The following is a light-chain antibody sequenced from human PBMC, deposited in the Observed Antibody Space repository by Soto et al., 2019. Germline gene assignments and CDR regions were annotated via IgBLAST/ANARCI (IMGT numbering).Light chain of an antibody. CDR3: QQYGSSQT. CDR1: QSVSSSY. J-gene: IGKJ1*01. V-gene: IGKV3-20*01. Sequence: EIVLTQSPGTLSLSPGERATLSCRASQSVSSSYLAWYQQKPGQAHRLLIYGASSRATGIPDRFSGSGSGTFFPLTISRLEPEDFAVYYCQQYGSSQTFGQGTKVEIK. CDR2: GAS.